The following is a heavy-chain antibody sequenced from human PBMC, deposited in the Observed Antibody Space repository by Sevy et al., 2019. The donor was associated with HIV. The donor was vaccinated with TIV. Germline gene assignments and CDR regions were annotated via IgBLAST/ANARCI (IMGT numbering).Heavy chain of an antibody. D-gene: IGHD1-26*01. V-gene: IGHV4-59*01. CDR1: GDSISYNY. Sequence: SETLSLTCTVSGDSISYNYWGWIRQPPGKGLEWIAFIYNTGSTNKNPSLRSRVTMSMDTSKNQFSLKLSSVTTADTAVYYCARVIYSGVGDFYFDYWGQGTLVTVSS. J-gene: IGHJ4*02. CDR3: ARVIYSGVGDFYFDY. CDR2: IYNTGST.